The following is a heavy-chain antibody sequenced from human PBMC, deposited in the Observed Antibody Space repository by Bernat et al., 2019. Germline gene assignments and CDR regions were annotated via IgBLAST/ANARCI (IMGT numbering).Heavy chain of an antibody. CDR1: GFTFSSYG. CDR3: AGLLACSTTNCWPDY. J-gene: IGHJ4*02. V-gene: IGHV3-33*01. D-gene: IGHD2-2*01. CDR2: IWYDSSKK. Sequence: QVQLVESGGGVVQPGRSLRLSCTASGFTFSSYGMHWVRQAPGKGREWVAVIWYDSSKKYYANYVKGRLNISRDKSKNTLYLQMNSLRGEDTAVYSCAGLLACSTTNCWPDYWGQGTLVTVSS.